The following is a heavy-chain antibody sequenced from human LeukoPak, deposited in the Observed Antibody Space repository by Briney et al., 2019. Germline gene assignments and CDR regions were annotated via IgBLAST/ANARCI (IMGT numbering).Heavy chain of an antibody. CDR3: AGDIGDY. CDR2: IYYSGST. V-gene: IGHV4-30-4*01. D-gene: IGHD1-26*01. J-gene: IGHJ4*02. Sequence: SETLSLTCTVSGGSISSGDYYWSWIRQPPGKGLEWIGYIYYSGSTYYNPSLKSRVTISVDTSKNQFSLKLSTVTDADTAVYYCAGDIGDYWGQGTLVTVSS. CDR1: GGSISSGDYY.